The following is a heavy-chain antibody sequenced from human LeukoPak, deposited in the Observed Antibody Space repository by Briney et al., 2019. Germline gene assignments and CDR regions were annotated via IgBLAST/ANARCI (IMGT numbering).Heavy chain of an antibody. CDR3: AKDIHYDYVWGSLDY. V-gene: IGHV3-43*02. J-gene: IGHJ4*02. Sequence: GASLRLSCATSGFTFDDYAMHWVRQAPGQCLEWVSLISGDGGSTYYADSVKGRFTISRDNSKNSLYLQMNSLRTEDTALYYCAKDIHYDYVWGSLDYWGQGTLVTVSS. CDR2: ISGDGGST. CDR1: GFTFDDYA. D-gene: IGHD3-16*01.